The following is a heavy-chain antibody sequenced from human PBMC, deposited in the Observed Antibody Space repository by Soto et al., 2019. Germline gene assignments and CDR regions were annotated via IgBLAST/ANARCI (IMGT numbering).Heavy chain of an antibody. CDR3: AAGLGIVGAVY. D-gene: IGHD1-26*01. CDR1: GYTFTSYA. V-gene: IGHV1-3*01. CDR2: INAGNGNT. Sequence: ASVKVSCKASGYTFTSYAMHWVRQAPGQRLEWMGWINAGNGNTKYSQKFQSRVTITRDTSASTAYMELSSLRSEDTAVYYCAAGLGIVGAVYWGQGTLVTVSS. J-gene: IGHJ4*02.